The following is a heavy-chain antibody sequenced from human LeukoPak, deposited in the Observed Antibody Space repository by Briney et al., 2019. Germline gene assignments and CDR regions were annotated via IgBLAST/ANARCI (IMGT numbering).Heavy chain of an antibody. CDR1: GYTFTGYC. D-gene: IGHD4-23*01. CDR2: IKPNSGDT. V-gene: IGHV1-2*02. J-gene: IGHJ4*02. CDR3: ARDFPGGNTFDC. Sequence: ASVKVSCKTSGYTFTGYCMHWVRQAPGQGLEWMGWIKPNSGDTDYAQKFQGRVTMTRDTSISTAYMELSRLRSDDTAVYYCARDFPGGNTFDCWGQGTLVTVSS.